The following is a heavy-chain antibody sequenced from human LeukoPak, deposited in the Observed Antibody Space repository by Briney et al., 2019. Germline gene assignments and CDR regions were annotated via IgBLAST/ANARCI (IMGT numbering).Heavy chain of an antibody. CDR1: GFTFSSHW. Sequence: GGSLRLSCAASGFTFSSHWMSWVRQAPGKGLEWVANIKQDGSEKYYVDSVKGRFTISRDNAKNSLHLQMNSLRAEDTAVYYCARVPLWFGEFTSFDYWGQGTLVTVSS. D-gene: IGHD3-10*01. V-gene: IGHV3-7*01. J-gene: IGHJ4*02. CDR2: IKQDGSEK. CDR3: ARVPLWFGEFTSFDY.